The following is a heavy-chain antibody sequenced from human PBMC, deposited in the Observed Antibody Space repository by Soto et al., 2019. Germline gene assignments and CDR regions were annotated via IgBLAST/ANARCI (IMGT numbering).Heavy chain of an antibody. J-gene: IGHJ4*02. D-gene: IGHD4-4*01. Sequence: LSLTCTVSGGSISSYYWSWIRQPPGKGLEWIGYIYYSGSTNYNPSLKSRVTISVDTSKNQFSLKLSSVTAADTAVYYCRSNDYSKYYNDYWGQGTLVTVSS. CDR1: GGSISSYY. CDR2: IYYSGST. CDR3: RSNDYSKYYNDY. V-gene: IGHV4-59*01.